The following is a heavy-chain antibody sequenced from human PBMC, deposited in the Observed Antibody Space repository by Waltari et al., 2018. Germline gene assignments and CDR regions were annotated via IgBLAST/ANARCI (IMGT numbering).Heavy chain of an antibody. V-gene: IGHV4-59*01. CDR1: GGSISSYY. J-gene: IGHJ2*01. CDR3: ARWLQHKNSNWYFDL. D-gene: IGHD5-12*01. CDR2: IYYSGST. Sequence: QVQLQESGPGLVKPSETLSLTCTVSGGSISSYYWSWIRQPPGKGLEWIGYIYYSGSTNYNPSLKSRVTISVDTSKNQFSLKLSSVTAADTAVYYCARWLQHKNSNWYFDLWGRGTLVTVSS.